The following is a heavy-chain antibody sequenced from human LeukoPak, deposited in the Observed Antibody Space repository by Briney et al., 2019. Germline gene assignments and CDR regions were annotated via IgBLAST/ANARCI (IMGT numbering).Heavy chain of an antibody. CDR3: ARDFIAAY. J-gene: IGHJ4*02. CDR1: GFTFSRYG. Sequence: GGSLRLSCAASGFTFSRYGMNWVRQAPGKGLEWVSSVSNSGDYIHYADSVKGRFTISRDNSKNSLYLQMNSLRAEDTAVYYCARDFIAAYWGQGTLVTVSS. V-gene: IGHV3-21*04. CDR2: VSNSGDYI. D-gene: IGHD6-13*01.